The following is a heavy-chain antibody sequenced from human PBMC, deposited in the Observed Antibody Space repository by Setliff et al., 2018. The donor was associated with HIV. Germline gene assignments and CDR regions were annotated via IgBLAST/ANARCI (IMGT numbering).Heavy chain of an antibody. D-gene: IGHD5-18*01. CDR3: ARVVDTALVKDY. J-gene: IGHJ4*02. CDR2: ISSSSSYT. CDR1: GFTLSDYY. Sequence: GSLRLSCAASGFTLSDYYMSWIRQAPGKGLEWVSYISSSSSYTHYADSVKGRFTISRDNAKNSLYLQMNSLRAEDTAVYYCARVVDTALVKDYWGQGTLVTVSS. V-gene: IGHV3-11*05.